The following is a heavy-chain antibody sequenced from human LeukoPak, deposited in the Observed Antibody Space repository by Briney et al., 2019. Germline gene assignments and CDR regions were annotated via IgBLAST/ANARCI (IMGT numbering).Heavy chain of an antibody. CDR1: GGTFSSYA. D-gene: IGHD3-10*01. Sequence: SVKVSCKASGGTFSSYAISWVRQAPGQGLEWMGGIIPIFGTANYAQKFQGRVSITSDESTSTAYMQLSSLRSEDTATYYCARVELGSYYPYWGQGTLVSVSS. V-gene: IGHV1-69*01. CDR2: IIPIFGTA. CDR3: ARVELGSYYPY. J-gene: IGHJ4*02.